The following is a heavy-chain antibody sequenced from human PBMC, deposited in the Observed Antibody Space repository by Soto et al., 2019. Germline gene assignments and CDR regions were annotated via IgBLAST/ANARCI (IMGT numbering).Heavy chain of an antibody. J-gene: IGHJ5*02. Sequence: PSETLSLTCTVSGGSISSSSYYWGWIRQPPGKGLEWIGSIYYSGSTYYNPSLKSRVTISVDTSKNQFSLKLSSVTAADTAVYYCARQLKVLRFLEWFSASWFDPWGQGTLVTVSS. V-gene: IGHV4-39*01. D-gene: IGHD3-3*01. CDR2: IYYSGST. CDR1: GGSISSSSYY. CDR3: ARQLKVLRFLEWFSASWFDP.